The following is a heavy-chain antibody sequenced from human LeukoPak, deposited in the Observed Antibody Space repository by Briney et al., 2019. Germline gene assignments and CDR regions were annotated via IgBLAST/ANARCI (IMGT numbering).Heavy chain of an antibody. V-gene: IGHV3-30-3*01. CDR1: GFTFSSYA. CDR2: ISYDGSNK. D-gene: IGHD1-7*01. J-gene: IGHJ4*02. CDR3: ARAGEGNYYYFDY. Sequence: PGGSLRLSCAASGFTFSSYAMHWVRQAPGKGLEWVAVISYDGSNKYYADSVKGRFTISRDNSKNTLYLQMNSLRAEDTAVYYCARAGEGNYYYFDYWGQGTLVTVSS.